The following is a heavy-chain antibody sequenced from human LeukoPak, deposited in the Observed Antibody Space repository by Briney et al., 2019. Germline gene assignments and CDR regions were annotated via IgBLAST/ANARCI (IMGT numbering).Heavy chain of an antibody. CDR1: GGSISSYY. J-gene: IGHJ5*02. V-gene: IGHV4-59*01. CDR3: ARVSLYGDYVEWFDP. D-gene: IGHD4-17*01. CDR2: IYYSGST. Sequence: PSETLSLTCTVSGGSISSYYWSWIRQPPGKGLEWIGYIYYSGSTNYNPSLKSRVTISVDTSKNQFSLKLSSVTAADTAVYYCARVSLYGDYVEWFDPWGQGTLVTVSS.